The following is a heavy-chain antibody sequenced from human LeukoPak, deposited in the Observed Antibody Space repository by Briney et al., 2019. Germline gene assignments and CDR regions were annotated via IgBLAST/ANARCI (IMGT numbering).Heavy chain of an antibody. J-gene: IGHJ6*03. Sequence: ASVKVSCKASRYTFTSSGISWVRQAPGQGLEGMGWISAYNGNTNYAQKLQGRVTMTTDTSTSTDYMELRSLRSDDTAVYYCARGIVGATYTNYYYYYYMDVWGKGTTVTISS. D-gene: IGHD1-26*01. V-gene: IGHV1-18*01. CDR2: ISAYNGNT. CDR1: RYTFTSSG. CDR3: ARGIVGATYTNYYYYYYMDV.